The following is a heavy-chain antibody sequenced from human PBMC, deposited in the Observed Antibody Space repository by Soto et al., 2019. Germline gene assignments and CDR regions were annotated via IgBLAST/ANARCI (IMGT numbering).Heavy chain of an antibody. D-gene: IGHD3-10*01. J-gene: IGHJ4*02. CDR2: IFYTGNT. V-gene: IGHV4-61*08. Sequence: QVQLQESGPGLVKPSETLSLTCSVSGGSVSVGDYYWSWIRQPPGKGLEWIGNIFYTGNTNYNPSLKSRATVSSETAKDQFSLTLTSVTASDTAVYYCARDYGEPYQAFFDSWGQGILVTVAS. CDR3: ARDYGEPYQAFFDS. CDR1: GGSVSVGDYY.